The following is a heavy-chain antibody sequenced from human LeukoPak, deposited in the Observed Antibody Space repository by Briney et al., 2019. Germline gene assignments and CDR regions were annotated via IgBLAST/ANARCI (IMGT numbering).Heavy chain of an antibody. D-gene: IGHD5-18*01. CDR3: AKGAASRGYTYVAN. J-gene: IGHJ4*02. Sequence: GSGGSTYYSDSAKGRFTISSDNSNNTLYLQMNSLRAEDTAVYYCAKGAASRGYTYVANWGQGTLVTVSS. CDR2: GSGGST. V-gene: IGHV3-23*01.